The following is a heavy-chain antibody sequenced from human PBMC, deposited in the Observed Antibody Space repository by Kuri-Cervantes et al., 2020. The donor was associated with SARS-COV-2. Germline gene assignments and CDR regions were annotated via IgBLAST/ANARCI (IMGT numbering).Heavy chain of an antibody. J-gene: IGHJ1*01. V-gene: IGHV3-23*01. D-gene: IGHD2-15*01. CDR3: AKWGGYCSGGSCSLPFQH. CDR2: ISGSGGST. Sequence: GESLKISCAASGFTFSSYAMSWVRQAPGKRLEWVSAISGSGGSTYYADSVKGRFTISRDNSKNTLYLQMNSLRAEDTAVYYCAKWGGYCSGGSCSLPFQHWGQGTLVTVSS. CDR1: GFTFSSYA.